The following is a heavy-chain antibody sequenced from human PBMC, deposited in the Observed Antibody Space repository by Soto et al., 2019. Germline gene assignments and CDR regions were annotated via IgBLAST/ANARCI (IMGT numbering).Heavy chain of an antibody. CDR1: GGSLSDYY. CDR2: INHSGST. CDR3: ARGRPWIAVPGRAPQAGFDP. J-gene: IGHJ5*02. D-gene: IGHD6-19*01. V-gene: IGHV4-34*01. Sequence: QVQLQQWGAGLLKPSETLSLTCAVYGGSLSDYYWSWIRQPPEKGLEWIGEINHSGSTNYNPSLKSRVTMSVDTSKNHFALQLSSVTAADTAVYYCARGRPWIAVPGRAPQAGFDPWCQGTQVTVSS.